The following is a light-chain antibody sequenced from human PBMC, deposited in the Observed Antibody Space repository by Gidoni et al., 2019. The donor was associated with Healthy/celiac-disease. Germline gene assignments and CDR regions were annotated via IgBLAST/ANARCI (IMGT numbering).Light chain of an antibody. CDR1: QSISSW. V-gene: IGKV1-5*03. J-gene: IGKJ1*01. CDR2: KAS. Sequence: DIQMTQSPSTLSASVGDRVTIPCRASQSISSWLAWYQQKPGKAPKLLIYKASSLASGVPSRFSGSGSGTEFTLTISSLQPDDFATYYCQQYNSYSGTFGQGTKVEIK. CDR3: QQYNSYSGT.